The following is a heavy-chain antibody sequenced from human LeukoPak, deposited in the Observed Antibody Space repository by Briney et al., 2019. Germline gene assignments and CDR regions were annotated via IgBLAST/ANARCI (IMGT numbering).Heavy chain of an antibody. Sequence: ASVKVSCKASGYTFTRYGISWVRQAPGQRLEWMGWISAYNGNTNYAQKLQGRVTMTTDTSTSTAYMELRSLRSDDTAVCYCARAGSEYRYGRELDYWGQGTLVTVSS. J-gene: IGHJ4*02. CDR2: ISAYNGNT. V-gene: IGHV1-18*01. CDR3: ARAGSEYRYGRELDY. CDR1: GYTFTRYG. D-gene: IGHD5-18*01.